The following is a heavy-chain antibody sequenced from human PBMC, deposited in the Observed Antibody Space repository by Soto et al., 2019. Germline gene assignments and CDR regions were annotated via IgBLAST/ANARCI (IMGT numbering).Heavy chain of an antibody. D-gene: IGHD6-13*01. CDR1: GFTFRDHF. J-gene: IGHJ2*01. Sequence: RRLSCAASGFTFRDHFMDWVRQAPGKGLEWVGRAKSRAYGYAPQYAASVKGRFTVSRDDSENSFYLQMNTLKTDDPAVYYCARPELAGVALRDRYFDFWGRLTLFTDSS. CDR2: AKSRAYGYAP. V-gene: IGHV3-72*01. CDR3: ARPELAGVALRDRYFDF.